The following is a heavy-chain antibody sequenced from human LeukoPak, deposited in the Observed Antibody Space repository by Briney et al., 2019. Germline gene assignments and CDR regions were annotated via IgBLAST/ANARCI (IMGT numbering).Heavy chain of an antibody. Sequence: SETLSLTCTVSGGSISSYYWSWIRQPPGKGLEWIGYIYYSGSTNYNPSLKSRVTISVDTSKKQFSLKLSSVTAADTAVYYGARGEDAFDIWGQGTMVTVSS. J-gene: IGHJ3*02. CDR2: IYYSGST. CDR3: ARGEDAFDI. V-gene: IGHV4-59*08. D-gene: IGHD3-10*01. CDR1: GGSISSYY.